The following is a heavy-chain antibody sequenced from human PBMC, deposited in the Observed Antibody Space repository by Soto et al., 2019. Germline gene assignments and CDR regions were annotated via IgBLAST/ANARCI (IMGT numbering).Heavy chain of an antibody. CDR3: ASGYKYPSDY. J-gene: IGHJ4*02. Sequence: QVQLQESGPGLVKPSQTLSVTCTVSVASVTSGGYYWTWIRQHSGKGLEWIGHIYSDGRTYYSPSLKSRLTISLDMSKNQFSLRLTSVTVADTAVYYCASGYKYPSDYWGQGTLVAVSS. V-gene: IGHV4-31*03. CDR1: VASVTSGGYY. CDR2: IYSDGRT. D-gene: IGHD6-25*01.